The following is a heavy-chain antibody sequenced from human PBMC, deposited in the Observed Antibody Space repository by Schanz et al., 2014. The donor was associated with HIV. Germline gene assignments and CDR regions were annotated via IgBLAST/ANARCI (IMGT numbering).Heavy chain of an antibody. CDR3: ARAPYTSGWYGVDY. V-gene: IGHV1-46*01. Sequence: QVQLVQSGAEVKKPGASVKLSCKASGYTFTRHFIHWLRQAPGQGPEWMGIINPIEGMTSYAQKLQGRVTLTRETSTSTVYMDLRSLRSEDTAVYYCARAPYTSGWYGVDYWGQGTLVTVSS. CDR1: GYTFTRHF. CDR2: INPIEGMT. J-gene: IGHJ4*02. D-gene: IGHD6-19*01.